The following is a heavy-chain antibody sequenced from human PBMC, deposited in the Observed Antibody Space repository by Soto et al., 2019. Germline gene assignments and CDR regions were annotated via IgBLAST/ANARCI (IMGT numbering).Heavy chain of an antibody. V-gene: IGHV3-21*01. CDR1: GFTFSSYS. D-gene: IGHD3-3*01. Sequence: PGGSLRLSCAASGFTFSSYSMNWVRQAPGKGLEWVSSISSSSSYIYYADSVKGRFTISRDNAKNSLYLQMNSLRAEDTAVYYCARVTTIFGVVIIESHGMDVWGQGTTVTVSS. J-gene: IGHJ6*02. CDR2: ISSSSSYI. CDR3: ARVTTIFGVVIIESHGMDV.